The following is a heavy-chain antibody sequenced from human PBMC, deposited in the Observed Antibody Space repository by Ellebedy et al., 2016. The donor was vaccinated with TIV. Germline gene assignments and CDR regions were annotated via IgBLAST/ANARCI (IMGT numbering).Heavy chain of an antibody. Sequence: DSRLRSDGSTTSDADLVKGRFTISRDNSKNTLSLQMNSLRPDDTAVYFCAKELYAGAHYCSDYWGQGTLVTVSS. CDR2: LRSDGSTT. CDR3: AKELYAGAHYCSDY. J-gene: IGHJ4*02. V-gene: IGHV3-74*01. D-gene: IGHD2-15*01.